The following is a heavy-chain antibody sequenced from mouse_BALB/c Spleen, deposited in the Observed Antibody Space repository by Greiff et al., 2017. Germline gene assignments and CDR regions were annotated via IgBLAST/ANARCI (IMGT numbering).Heavy chain of an antibody. CDR2: IYPGNSDT. V-gene: IGHV1-5*01. Sequence: EVKLQESGTVLARPGASVKMSCKASGYSFTSYWMHWVKQRPGQGLEWIGAIYPGNSDTSYNQKFKGKAKLTAVTSASTAYMELSSLTNEDSAVYYCTRGGDGSDWYFDVWGAGTTVTVSS. CDR1: GYSFTSYW. D-gene: IGHD2-3*01. J-gene: IGHJ1*01. CDR3: TRGGDGSDWYFDV.